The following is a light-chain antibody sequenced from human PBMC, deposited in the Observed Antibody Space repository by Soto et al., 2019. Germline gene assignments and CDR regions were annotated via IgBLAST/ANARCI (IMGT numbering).Light chain of an antibody. V-gene: IGKV1-39*01. CDR1: QSISIY. Sequence: EIQMTQSPSSLSASVGDRVTITCRTSQSISIYLNWYQQIPGKAPKLLIYASSNLHTGVPSRFSGSASGTVFTLTISSLQPEDSATYYCQQTYSNPRTFGQGTKVDIK. CDR3: QQTYSNPRT. J-gene: IGKJ1*01. CDR2: ASS.